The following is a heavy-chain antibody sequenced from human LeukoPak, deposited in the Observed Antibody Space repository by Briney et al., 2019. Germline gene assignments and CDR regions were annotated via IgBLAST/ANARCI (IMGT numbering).Heavy chain of an antibody. D-gene: IGHD2-21*01. Sequence: PGGSLRLSCSASGFSFSSFAMHWVRQAPGKGLEYVSAISSNGGSTYYADSVKGRFTISRDNTKNTLYLQMNSLRAEDTAVYYCAKGSPIYYFDYWGQGTLVTVSS. CDR2: ISSNGGST. CDR1: GFSFSSFA. V-gene: IGHV3-64*04. CDR3: AKGSPIYYFDY. J-gene: IGHJ4*02.